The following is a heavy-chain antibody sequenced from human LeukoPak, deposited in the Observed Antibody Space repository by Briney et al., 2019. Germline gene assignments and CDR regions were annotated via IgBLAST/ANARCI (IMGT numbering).Heavy chain of an antibody. V-gene: IGHV3-48*04. Sequence: GRSLRLSCAASGFTFSNYGIHWVRQAPGKGLEWVSYISSSSSTIYYADSVKGRFTISRDNAKNSLYLQMNSLRAEDTAVYYCASGITGTPGAFDIWGQGTMVTVSS. J-gene: IGHJ3*02. CDR2: ISSSSSTI. CDR3: ASGITGTPGAFDI. CDR1: GFTFSNYG. D-gene: IGHD1-7*01.